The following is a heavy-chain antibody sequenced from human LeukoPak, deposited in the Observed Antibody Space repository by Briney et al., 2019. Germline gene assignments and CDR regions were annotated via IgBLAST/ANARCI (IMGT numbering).Heavy chain of an antibody. J-gene: IGHJ4*02. CDR3: ARNSADLDY. D-gene: IGHD1-26*01. Sequence: QTLELTCATSGDSVSSKGSDWNWISHSPSKGLAWLGRTYYRSKWNDHYAVSVKSRITINADTSKNQFSLQLNSVTPEDTAVYYCARNSADLDYWGQGILVTVSS. CDR2: TYYRSKWND. CDR1: GDSVSSKGSD. V-gene: IGHV6-1*01.